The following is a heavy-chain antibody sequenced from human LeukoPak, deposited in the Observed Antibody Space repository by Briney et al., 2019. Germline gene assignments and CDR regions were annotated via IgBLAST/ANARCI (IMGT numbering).Heavy chain of an antibody. V-gene: IGHV3-30*04. J-gene: IGHJ6*03. D-gene: IGHD3-10*01. CDR2: ISYDGSNK. Sequence: PGGSLRLSCAASGFTFSSYAMHWVRQAPGKGLEWVAVISYDGSNKYYADSVEGRFTISRDNSKNTLYLQMNSLRAEDTAVYYCARGHVRGERYYYYYMDVWGKGTTVTVSS. CDR1: GFTFSSYA. CDR3: ARGHVRGERYYYYYMDV.